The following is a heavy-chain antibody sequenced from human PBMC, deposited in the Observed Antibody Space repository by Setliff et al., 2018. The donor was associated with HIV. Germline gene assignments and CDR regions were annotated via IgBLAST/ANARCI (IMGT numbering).Heavy chain of an antibody. J-gene: IGHJ4*02. D-gene: IGHD3-16*01. CDR2: IIPVLGIT. CDR1: GDTFSRST. Sequence: SVKVSCKASGDTFSRSTYTWVRRAPGQGLDWMGGIIPVLGITNYAQKFQGRVILTADESTSTLYMELTSLTFEDTAVYYCAKEVGGSYALGSKVLDSWGQGTLVTVLL. CDR3: AKEVGGSYALGSKVLDS. V-gene: IGHV1-69*10.